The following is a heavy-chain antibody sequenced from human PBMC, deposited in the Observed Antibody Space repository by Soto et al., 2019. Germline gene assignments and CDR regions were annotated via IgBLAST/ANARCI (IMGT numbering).Heavy chain of an antibody. J-gene: IGHJ4*02. CDR3: ASASIAAKLRNPPVGH. Sequence: QVQLVESGGGVVQPGRSLRLSCAASGFTFSSYAMHWVRQAPGKGLEWVAVISYDGSNKYYADSVKGRFTISRDNSKNTLYLQMNSLRAEDTAVYYCASASIAAKLRNPPVGHWGQGTLVTVSS. D-gene: IGHD6-6*01. CDR2: ISYDGSNK. CDR1: GFTFSSYA. V-gene: IGHV3-30-3*01.